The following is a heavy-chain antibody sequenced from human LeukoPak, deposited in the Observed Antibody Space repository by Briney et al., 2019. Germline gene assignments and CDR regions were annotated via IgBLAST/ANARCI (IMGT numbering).Heavy chain of an antibody. Sequence: GGSLRLSCVGSESVFSNYWISWIRQAPGKGLEWVANIKQDGTEKYYLDSVKGRFTVSRDNVKNSVYLQMNSLKTEDTAVYYCTTGLTGAVNWGQGTLVTVSS. CDR2: IKQDGTEK. J-gene: IGHJ4*02. CDR3: TTGLTGAVN. V-gene: IGHV3-7*05. D-gene: IGHD1-20*01. CDR1: ESVFSNYW.